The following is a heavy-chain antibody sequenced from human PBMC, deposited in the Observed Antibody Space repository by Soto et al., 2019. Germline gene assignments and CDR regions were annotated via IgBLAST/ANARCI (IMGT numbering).Heavy chain of an antibody. CDR1: GFTFSSYG. CDR2: IWYDGSNK. Sequence: GGSLRLSCAASGFTFSSYGMHWVRQAPGKGLEWVAVIWYDGSNKYYAESVKGRFTISRDNSKNTLYLQMNSLRAEDTAVYYCARDCGYCSSTSAYYYYYMDVWGRGTTVTVSS. J-gene: IGHJ6*03. V-gene: IGHV3-33*01. D-gene: IGHD2-2*01. CDR3: ARDCGYCSSTSAYYYYYMDV.